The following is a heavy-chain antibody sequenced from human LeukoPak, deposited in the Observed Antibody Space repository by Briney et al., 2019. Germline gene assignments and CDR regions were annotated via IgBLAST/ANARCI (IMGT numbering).Heavy chain of an antibody. Sequence: PSETLSLTCTVSGGSISSYYWSWIRQPPGKGLEWIGYIYYSGSTNYNPSLKSRVTISVDTSKNQFSLKLISVTAADTAVYYCARAMITFGGEETYYFDYWGQGTLVTVSS. D-gene: IGHD3-16*01. CDR1: GGSISSYY. CDR2: IYYSGST. J-gene: IGHJ4*02. V-gene: IGHV4-59*01. CDR3: ARAMITFGGEETYYFDY.